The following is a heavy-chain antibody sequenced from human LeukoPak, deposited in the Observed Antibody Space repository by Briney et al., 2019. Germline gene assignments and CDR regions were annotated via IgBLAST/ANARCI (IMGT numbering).Heavy chain of an antibody. CDR3: ARDGTSDTGTHFDY. V-gene: IGHV1-24*01. J-gene: IGHJ4*02. Sequence: ASVKVPCKVSGYTLTELSMHWVRQAPGKGLEWMGGFDPEDGETIYAQKFQGRVTMTEGTSTDTAYMELSSLRSEDTAVYYCARDGTSDTGTHFDYWGQGTLVTVSS. CDR1: GYTLTELS. D-gene: IGHD1-1*01. CDR2: FDPEDGET.